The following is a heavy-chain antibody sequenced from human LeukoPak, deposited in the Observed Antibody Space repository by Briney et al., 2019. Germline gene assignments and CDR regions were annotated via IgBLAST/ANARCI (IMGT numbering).Heavy chain of an antibody. D-gene: IGHD1-26*01. CDR1: GFTFTSYA. CDR2: ISYDGTSK. V-gene: IGHV3-30*18. J-gene: IGHJ4*02. Sequence: GGSLRLSCAASGFTFTSYAMHWVRRAPGKGLEWVAVISYDGTSKSSADSVQGRFTISRDNSKNTLYLQMNSLRAEDTAVYYCAKAPYSGSPYYFDYWGQGTLVTVSS. CDR3: AKAPYSGSPYYFDY.